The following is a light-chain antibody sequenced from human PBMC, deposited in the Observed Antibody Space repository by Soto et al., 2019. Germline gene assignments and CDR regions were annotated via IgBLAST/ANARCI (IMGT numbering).Light chain of an antibody. J-gene: IGKJ1*01. CDR3: QQYDNFPPT. V-gene: IGKV1-33*01. Sequence: DIQMTQSPSSLSASVGDRVTITCQASQDISNYLNWYQQKTGKAPKLLIYDASNLETGVPSRFSGSGSGTDFSFTISCLQPEDIATYYCQQYDNFPPTFGQGTKVEIK. CDR2: DAS. CDR1: QDISNY.